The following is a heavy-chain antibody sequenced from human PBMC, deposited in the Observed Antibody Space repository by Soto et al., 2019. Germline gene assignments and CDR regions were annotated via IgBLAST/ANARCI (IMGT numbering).Heavy chain of an antibody. CDR1: GCSISSGGYY. CDR2: IYYSGST. V-gene: IGHV4-31*03. Sequence: PSQTLSLTCTVSGCSISSGGYYWSWIRQHPGKGLEWIGYIYYSGSTYYNPSLKSRVTISVDTSNNQFSLKLSSVTAADTALYYCARAETGNDASDIWGQGTMVTVTS. CDR3: ARAETGNDASDI. J-gene: IGHJ3*02. D-gene: IGHD1-1*01.